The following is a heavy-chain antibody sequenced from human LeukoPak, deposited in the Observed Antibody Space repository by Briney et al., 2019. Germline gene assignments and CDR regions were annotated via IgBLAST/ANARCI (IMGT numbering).Heavy chain of an antibody. V-gene: IGHV4-59*12. CDR2: IYSSGTT. Sequence: SETLSLTCTVSGGSISGEYWSWIRQPPGKGLEWFGYIYSSGTTNYNTSLKSRLTMSVDTSKNQFSLKLSSVTAADTAVYYCARLWGGTVAFDIWGQGTMVTVSS. J-gene: IGHJ3*02. CDR3: ARLWGGTVAFDI. D-gene: IGHD2-15*01. CDR1: GGSISGEY.